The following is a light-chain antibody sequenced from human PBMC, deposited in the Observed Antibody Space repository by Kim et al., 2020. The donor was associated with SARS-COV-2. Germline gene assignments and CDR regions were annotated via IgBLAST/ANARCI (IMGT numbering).Light chain of an antibody. V-gene: IGLV3-1*01. J-gene: IGLJ2*01. Sequence: VPPEERACITSSDAKLWGKNAWCYQQKPPQSPVLVVIQDSKRRSGTLERLSAANNKNTTTLTISRAQDRDDADYYCQEWDSSTNVVFGGGTQLTVL. CDR3: QEWDSSTNVV. CDR1: KLWGKN. CDR2: QDS.